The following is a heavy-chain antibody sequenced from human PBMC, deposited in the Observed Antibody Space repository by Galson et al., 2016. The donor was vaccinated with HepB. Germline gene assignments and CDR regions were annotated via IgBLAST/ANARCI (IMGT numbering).Heavy chain of an antibody. CDR2: IFHGGTT. Sequence: SETLSLTCAVSGGSITSSHWWAWVRQPPGKGLEWIGHIFHGGTTYYCPSLKSRVTMSVDKSKNQFSLKLTSVTAADTAVYYCARVYYDSRGYYYSNYYYYGMDVWGQGTTVTVSS. CDR1: GGSITSSHW. J-gene: IGHJ6*02. CDR3: ARVYYDSRGYYYSNYYYYGMDV. D-gene: IGHD3-22*01. V-gene: IGHV4-4*02.